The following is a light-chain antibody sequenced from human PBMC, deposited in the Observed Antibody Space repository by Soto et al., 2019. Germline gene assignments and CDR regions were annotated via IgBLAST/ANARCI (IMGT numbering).Light chain of an antibody. CDR2: AAS. V-gene: IGKV1-27*01. CDR1: QGISNH. Sequence: DIQMSQSPSSLSASLGDRVTITCRASQGISNHLAWYQQKPGKIPHLLIYAASTLQSGVPSRFSGSGSGTDFALTINGLQPEDVATYYCQKYDAAPPYTFGQGTRLEIK. J-gene: IGKJ2*01. CDR3: QKYDAAPPYT.